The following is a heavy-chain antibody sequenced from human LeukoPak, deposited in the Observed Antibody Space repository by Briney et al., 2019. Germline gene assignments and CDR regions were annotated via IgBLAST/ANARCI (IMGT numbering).Heavy chain of an antibody. CDR3: VREGGGYGGYDHDY. CDR2: THYRSKWSK. CDR1: RDSVSSNSAA. V-gene: IGHV6-1*01. J-gene: IGHJ4*02. D-gene: IGHD5-12*01. Sequence: PSQTLSLTCAISRDSVSSNSAAWNWIRQSPSRGLEWLGRTHYRSKWSKDYAKSVKSRITISADTSKNQFSLQLNSVTPEDTAVYYCVREGGGYGGYDHDYWGQGTLVTVSS.